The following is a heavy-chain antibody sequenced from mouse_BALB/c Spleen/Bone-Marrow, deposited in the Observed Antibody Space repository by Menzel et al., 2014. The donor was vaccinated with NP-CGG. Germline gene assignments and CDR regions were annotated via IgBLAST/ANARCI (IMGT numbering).Heavy chain of an antibody. CDR1: GYTFTSYW. D-gene: IGHD2-4*01. CDR2: INPSTGYT. J-gene: IGHJ4*01. V-gene: IGHV1-7*01. Sequence: QVQLQQSGAGLAKPGASVKMSCKAPGYTFTSYWMHWVKQSPGQGLEWIGYINPSTGYTEYNQKFKDKATLTADKSSSTAYMQLSSLTSEDSAVYYCARKVIYHDYAYYAMDYWGQGTSVTVSS. CDR3: ARKVIYHDYAYYAMDY.